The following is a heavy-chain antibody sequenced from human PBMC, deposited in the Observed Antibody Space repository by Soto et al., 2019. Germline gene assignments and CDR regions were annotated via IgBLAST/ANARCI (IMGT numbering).Heavy chain of an antibody. V-gene: IGHV1-18*04. CDR1: GYTFTSYG. D-gene: IGHD2-2*02. J-gene: IGHJ6*02. CDR3: AREVVVVPAAIQVAGDYYYYYGMDV. CDR2: ISAYNGNT. Sequence: ASVKVSCKASGYTFTSYGISGVRQAPGQGLEWMGWISAYNGNTNYAQKLQGRVTMTTDTSTSTAYMELRSLRSDDTAVYYCAREVVVVPAAIQVAGDYYYYYGMDVWGQGTTVTVSS.